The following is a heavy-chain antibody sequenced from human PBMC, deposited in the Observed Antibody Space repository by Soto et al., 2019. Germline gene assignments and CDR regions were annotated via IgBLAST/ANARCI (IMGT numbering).Heavy chain of an antibody. Sequence: EVQLVESGGGLVQPGGSLRLSCEASGFTFRNYDMHWVRKGTGKGLEWVSGISAAGDPYYADSVEGRFTISRENAQNSFLLQMNSLRVGDTAVNYCARTDRDFYGLDVWGQGTTVIVSS. CDR1: GFTFRNYD. V-gene: IGHV3-13*05. CDR2: ISAAGDP. CDR3: ARTDRDFYGLDV. J-gene: IGHJ6*02.